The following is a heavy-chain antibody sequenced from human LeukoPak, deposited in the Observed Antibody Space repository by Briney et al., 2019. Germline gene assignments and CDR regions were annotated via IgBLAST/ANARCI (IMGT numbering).Heavy chain of an antibody. V-gene: IGHV3-23*01. J-gene: IGHJ5*02. CDR1: GFTFSSYA. D-gene: IGHD6-13*01. CDR3: AKDRLLYSRSWYASWFDP. CDR2: ISGSGGST. Sequence: PGGSLRLSCAASGFTFSSYAMSWVRQAPGKGLEWVSAISGSGGSTYYADSVKGWFTISRDNSNHTLYLQMNSLRAADTAVYYCAKDRLLYSRSWYASWFDPWGQGTLVTVSS.